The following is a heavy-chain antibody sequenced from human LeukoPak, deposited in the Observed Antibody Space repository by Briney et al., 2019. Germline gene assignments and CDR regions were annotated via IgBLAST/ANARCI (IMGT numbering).Heavy chain of an antibody. CDR2: IDDSGSS. D-gene: IGHD3-3*01. Sequence: SETLSLTCSVSGGSISSYYWSWIRQPPGQGLEWVGYIDDSGSSSYNPSLQSRVTISIDTSKNQFSLRLTSVTAAETAVYYWARGGSYYDLWSGYYDYYYYMDVWGKGTTVTVSS. CDR3: ARGGSYYDLWSGYYDYYYYMDV. J-gene: IGHJ6*03. V-gene: IGHV4-59*01. CDR1: GGSISSYY.